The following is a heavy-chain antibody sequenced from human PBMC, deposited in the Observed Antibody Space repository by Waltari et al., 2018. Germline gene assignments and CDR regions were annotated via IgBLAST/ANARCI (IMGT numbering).Heavy chain of an antibody. D-gene: IGHD1-26*01. Sequence: EARLLEYGGGLVQPGGSLRLSCAASGFPFSNYAMSWVRQAPGKGLECVSTPSNSGDITCYADSVKGRFTISRDNSRNTLYLQMNSLRGEDTAVYYCASRGKWEQRKMYYCEHWGQGTLVTVSS. CDR2: PSNSGDIT. J-gene: IGHJ4*02. CDR3: ASRGKWEQRKMYYCEH. CDR1: GFPFSNYA. V-gene: IGHV3-23*05.